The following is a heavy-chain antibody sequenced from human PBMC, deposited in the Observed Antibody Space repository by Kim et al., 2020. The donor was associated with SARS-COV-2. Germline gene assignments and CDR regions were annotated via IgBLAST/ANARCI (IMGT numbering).Heavy chain of an antibody. CDR3: ARDRGYYGSGSYYPHSWYYYGMDV. CDR2: ISSSSSTI. J-gene: IGHJ6*02. V-gene: IGHV3-48*02. D-gene: IGHD3-10*01. CDR1: GFTFSSYS. Sequence: GGSLRLSCAASGFTFSSYSMNWVRQAPGKGLEWVSYISSSSSTIYYADSVKGRFTISRDNAKNSLYLQMNSLRDEDTAVYYCARDRGYYGSGSYYPHSWYYYGMDVWGQGTTVTVSS.